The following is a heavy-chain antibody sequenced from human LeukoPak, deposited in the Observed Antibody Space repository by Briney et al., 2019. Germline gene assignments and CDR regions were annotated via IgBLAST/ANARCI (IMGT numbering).Heavy chain of an antibody. CDR2: ISSSSSYI. J-gene: IGHJ6*02. D-gene: IGHD2-8*01. CDR1: GFTFSSYS. V-gene: IGHV3-21*01. CDR3: ARDGYCTNGVCYPHGMDL. Sequence: GGSLRLSCAASGFTFSSYSMNWVRQAPGKGLEWVSSISSSSSYIYYADSVKGRFTISRNNAKNSLYLQMNSLRAEDTAVYYCARDGYCTNGVCYPHGMDLWGQGTTVTVSS.